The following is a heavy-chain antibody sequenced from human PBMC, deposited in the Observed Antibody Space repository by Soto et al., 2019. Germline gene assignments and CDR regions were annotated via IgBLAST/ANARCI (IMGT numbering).Heavy chain of an antibody. CDR2: INAGNGNT. CDR3: ARPQLEVGDHFDY. J-gene: IGHJ4*02. V-gene: IGHV1-3*01. CDR1: GYTFTSYA. Sequence: GASVKVSCKASGYTFTSYAMHWVRQAPGQRLDWMGWINAGNGNTKYSQKFQGRVTITRDTSASTAYMELSSLRSEDTAVYYCARPQLEVGDHFDYWGQGTLVTVSS. D-gene: IGHD1-26*01.